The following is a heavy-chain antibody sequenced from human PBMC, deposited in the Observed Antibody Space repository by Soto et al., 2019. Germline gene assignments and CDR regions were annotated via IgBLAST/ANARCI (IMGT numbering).Heavy chain of an antibody. V-gene: IGHV4-34*01. D-gene: IGHD2-15*01. CDR1: GGSFSGYY. CDR2: INHSGST. J-gene: IGHJ4*02. CDR3: ASFWGGGGSCY. Sequence: QVQLQQWGAGLLKPSETLSLTCAVYGGSFSGYYWSWIRQPPGKGLEWIGEINHSGSTNYNPCLKSRVTISVDTSKNQFSLKLSSVTAADTAVYYCASFWGGGGSCYWGQGTLVTVSS.